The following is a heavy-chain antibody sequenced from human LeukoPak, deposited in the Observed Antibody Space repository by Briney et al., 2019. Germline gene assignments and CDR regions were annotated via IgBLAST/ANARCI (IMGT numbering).Heavy chain of an antibody. CDR3: ASARGYSAYPPYWYFDL. D-gene: IGHD5-12*01. CDR1: GGSISSHH. CDR2: IYFSGIS. V-gene: IGHV4-59*11. J-gene: IGHJ2*01. Sequence: PSETLSLTCSVSGGSISSHHWTWIRQAPGKGLEWIGYIYFSGISNFNPSLKSRATVSVDTSKHPFSLTLTCVPAADTAVYYCASARGYSAYPPYWYFDLWGRGTLVSVSS.